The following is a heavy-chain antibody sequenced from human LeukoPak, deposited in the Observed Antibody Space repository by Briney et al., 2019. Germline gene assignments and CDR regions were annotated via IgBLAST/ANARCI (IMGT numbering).Heavy chain of an antibody. Sequence: ASVKVSCKASGYTFTGDYMHWVRQAPGQGLEWMGWINPDSGGTNYAQKFQGRVTMTRNTSISTASMELNRLRSDDTAVYYCARGDYYDSRRFRWWGQGTLVTVSS. CDR2: INPDSGGT. J-gene: IGHJ4*02. CDR1: GYTFTGDY. CDR3: ARGDYYDSRRFRW. D-gene: IGHD3-22*01. V-gene: IGHV1-2*02.